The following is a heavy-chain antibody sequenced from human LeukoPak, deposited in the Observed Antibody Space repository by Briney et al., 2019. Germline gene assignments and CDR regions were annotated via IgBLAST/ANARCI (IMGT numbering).Heavy chain of an antibody. V-gene: IGHV1-18*01. CDR2: VNSYNGDA. J-gene: IGHJ4*02. D-gene: IGHD5-12*01. CDR1: GYSFTSFG. CDR3: ARGYESLSLGY. Sequence: ASVKVSCKASGYSFTSFGISWVRQAPGQGPEWMGWVNSYNGDADYAPKFQGRVTMTTDTSTRTAYVELRSLRSDDTAVYYCARGYESLSLGYWGQGTLVTVSS.